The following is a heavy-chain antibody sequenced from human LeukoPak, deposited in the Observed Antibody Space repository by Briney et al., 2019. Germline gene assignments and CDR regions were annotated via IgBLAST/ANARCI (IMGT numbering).Heavy chain of an antibody. Sequence: GGSLRLSCAASGFTFSTYWMSWVRQAPGKGLEWVANIKQDGNDKYYVDSVKGRFTISRDNAKSSLYLQMNSLRAEDTAVYYCARGGRDSSNYYYVDCWGQGTLVTVSS. CDR1: GFTFSTYW. V-gene: IGHV3-7*03. D-gene: IGHD3-22*01. CDR3: ARGGRDSSNYYYVDC. CDR2: IKQDGNDK. J-gene: IGHJ4*02.